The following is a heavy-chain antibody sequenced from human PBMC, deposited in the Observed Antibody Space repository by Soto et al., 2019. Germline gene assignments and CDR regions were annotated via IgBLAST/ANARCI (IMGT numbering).Heavy chain of an antibody. Sequence: SETLSLTCTVSGGSISRYYWNWIRQSPAKGLGWIAYIYYSGSTYYNPSLKSRVTISVDTSKNQFSLKLSSVTAADTAVYYCASQGVYYYDSSGYYFSYWGQGTLVTVSS. CDR1: GGSISRYY. CDR2: IYYSGST. J-gene: IGHJ4*02. V-gene: IGHV4-59*04. D-gene: IGHD3-22*01. CDR3: ASQGVYYYDSSGYYFSY.